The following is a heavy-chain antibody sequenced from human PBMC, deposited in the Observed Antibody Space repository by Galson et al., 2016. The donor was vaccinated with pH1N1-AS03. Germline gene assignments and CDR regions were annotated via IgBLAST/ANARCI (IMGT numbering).Heavy chain of an antibody. J-gene: IGHJ4*02. CDR1: GFGFNIYA. V-gene: IGHV3-23*01. CDR2: ISGSGAGI. Sequence: SLRLSCAASGFGFNIYAMSWVRQAPGKGLQWVSGISGSGAGIYYADSLKGRFSISRDNSRNTLYPQVNGLRAEDTAVYFCAAGILQQLAYYFTYWGQGTLVTVSS. CDR3: AAGILQQLAYYFTY. D-gene: IGHD6-13*01.